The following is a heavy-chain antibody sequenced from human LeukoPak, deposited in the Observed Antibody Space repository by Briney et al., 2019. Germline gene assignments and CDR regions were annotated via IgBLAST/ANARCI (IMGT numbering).Heavy chain of an antibody. CDR1: GFTFSDYY. CDR3: AKGAWEMATIDY. CDR2: ISSSGSTI. D-gene: IGHD5-24*01. V-gene: IGHV3-11*01. Sequence: GGSLRLSCAASGFTFSDYYMSWIRQAPGKGLEWVSYISSSGSTIYYADSVKGRFTISRDNAKNSLYLQMSSLRTEDTALYYCAKGAWEMATIDYWGQGTLVTVSS. J-gene: IGHJ4*02.